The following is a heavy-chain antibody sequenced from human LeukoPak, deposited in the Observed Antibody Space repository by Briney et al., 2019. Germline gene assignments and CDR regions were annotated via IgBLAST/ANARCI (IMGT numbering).Heavy chain of an antibody. CDR1: GGSISSGDYY. J-gene: IGHJ3*02. Sequence: SQTLSFTCTVSGGSISSGDYYWSWIRQPPGKGLEWIGYIYYSGSTYYNPSLKSRVTISVDTSKNQFSLKLSSVTAADTAVYYCARTGRGYYDFWSGYPRAAFDIWGQGTKVTVSS. CDR3: ARTGRGYYDFWSGYPRAAFDI. V-gene: IGHV4-30-4*08. CDR2: IYYSGST. D-gene: IGHD3-3*01.